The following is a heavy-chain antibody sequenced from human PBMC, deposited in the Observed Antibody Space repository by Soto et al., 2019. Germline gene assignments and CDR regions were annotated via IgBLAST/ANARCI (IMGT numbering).Heavy chain of an antibody. V-gene: IGHV4-59*01. J-gene: IGHJ4*02. D-gene: IGHD3-10*01. Sequence: PSETLSLTCTVSGGSISSYYWSWIRQPPGKGPERIGYIYYSGSTNYNPSLKSRVTISVDTSKNQFSLKLSSVTAADTAVYYCARDGSRRYYGSGSYYSPLFDYWGQGTLVTVSS. CDR2: IYYSGST. CDR3: ARDGSRRYYGSGSYYSPLFDY. CDR1: GGSISSYY.